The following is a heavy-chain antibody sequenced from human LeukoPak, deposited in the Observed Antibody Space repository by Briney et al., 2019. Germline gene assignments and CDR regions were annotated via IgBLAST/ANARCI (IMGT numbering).Heavy chain of an antibody. CDR2: ISAYNGNT. CDR3: ARDRQSELYYYDSSGYIHVFDI. CDR1: GYTFTSYG. V-gene: IGHV1-18*01. Sequence: ASVKVSCKASGYTFTSYGISWVRQAPGQGLEWMGWISAYNGNTNYAQKFQGRVTMTTDTSTSTAYTELRSLRSDDTAVYYCARDRQSELYYYDSSGYIHVFDIWGQGTMVTVSS. D-gene: IGHD3-22*01. J-gene: IGHJ3*02.